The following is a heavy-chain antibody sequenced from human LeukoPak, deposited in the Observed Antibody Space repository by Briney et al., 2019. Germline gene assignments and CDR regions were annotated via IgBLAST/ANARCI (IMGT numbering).Heavy chain of an antibody. CDR1: GFKFHDYW. D-gene: IGHD4-23*01. Sequence: GGSLRLSCATSGFKFHDYWMSWVRQAPGKGLEWVANIKQDGSEKNYVDSVKGRFTISRDNSKNTLYLQMNSLRAEDTAVYYCAKLLSNSGRFLYWGQGTLVTVSS. J-gene: IGHJ4*02. CDR2: IKQDGSEK. CDR3: AKLLSNSGRFLY. V-gene: IGHV3-7*01.